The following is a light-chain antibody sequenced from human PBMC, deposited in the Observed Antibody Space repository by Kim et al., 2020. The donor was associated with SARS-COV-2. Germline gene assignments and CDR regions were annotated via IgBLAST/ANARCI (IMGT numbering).Light chain of an antibody. CDR1: VGSIASNY. Sequence: GTTVTISSTRSVGSIASNYVQWYQQRPGSAPTTVIYEDNQRPSGVPDRFSGSIDSSSNSASLTISGLKTEDEADYYCQSYDSSNQVFGGGTQLTVL. CDR3: QSYDSSNQV. CDR2: EDN. V-gene: IGLV6-57*03. J-gene: IGLJ3*02.